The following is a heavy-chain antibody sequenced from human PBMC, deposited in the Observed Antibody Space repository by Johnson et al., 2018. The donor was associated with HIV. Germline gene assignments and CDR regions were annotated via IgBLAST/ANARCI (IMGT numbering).Heavy chain of an antibody. CDR1: GFTFSSYA. Sequence: QVQLVESGGGVVQPGRSLRLSCAASGFTFSSYAMHWVRQAPGKGLEWVAVISYDGSNKYYADSVKGRFTISRDNYKNTLYLQMNSLRAEDTAVYYCARDLASSWYSSSSRGAFDIWGQGTMVTVSS. V-gene: IGHV3-30*04. CDR2: ISYDGSNK. D-gene: IGHD6-6*01. CDR3: ARDLASSWYSSSSRGAFDI. J-gene: IGHJ3*02.